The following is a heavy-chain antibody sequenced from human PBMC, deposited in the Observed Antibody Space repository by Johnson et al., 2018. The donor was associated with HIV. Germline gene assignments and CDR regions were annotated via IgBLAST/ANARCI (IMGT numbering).Heavy chain of an antibody. V-gene: IGHV3-66*01. CDR1: GFTVSSNY. Sequence: MLLVESGGGLVQPGGSLRLSCAASGFTVSSNYMSWVRQAPGKGLEWVSVISSGGDTYYADSVKDRFTISRDNSKNTFYLQMNRLRAEDTAVYYCARVGTVRDAFDIWGQGTMVTVSS. CDR2: ISSGGDT. CDR3: ARVGTVRDAFDI. J-gene: IGHJ3*02. D-gene: IGHD7-27*01.